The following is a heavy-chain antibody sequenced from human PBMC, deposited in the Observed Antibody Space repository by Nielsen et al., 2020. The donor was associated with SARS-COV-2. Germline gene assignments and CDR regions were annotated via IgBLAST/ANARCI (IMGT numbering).Heavy chain of an antibody. CDR3: ARGYVDYGDYVNAFDI. CDR1: GFTFDDYG. J-gene: IGHJ3*02. V-gene: IGHV3-20*01. D-gene: IGHD4-17*01. Sequence: GSLRLSCAASGFTFDDYGMSWVRQAPGKGLEWVAGINWNGGSTGYADSVKGRFTISRDNAKNSLYLQMNSLRDEDTALYHCARGYVDYGDYVNAFDIWGQGTMVTVSS. CDR2: INWNGGST.